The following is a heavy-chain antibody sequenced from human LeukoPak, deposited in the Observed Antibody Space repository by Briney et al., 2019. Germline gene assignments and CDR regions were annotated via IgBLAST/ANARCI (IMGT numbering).Heavy chain of an antibody. CDR1: GFTFNTYG. CDR2: IRYNGKDT. CDR3: AKDVMHYGSGRPFYMDV. J-gene: IGHJ6*03. V-gene: IGHV3-30*02. Sequence: GGSLRLSCEVSGFTFNTYGIHWVRQAPAKGLEWMSFIRYNGKDTYYADSVKGRFTIFRDNSKNTLFLQMNSLTSEDTAVYYCAKDVMHYGSGRPFYMDVWGKGTTVTISS. D-gene: IGHD3-10*01.